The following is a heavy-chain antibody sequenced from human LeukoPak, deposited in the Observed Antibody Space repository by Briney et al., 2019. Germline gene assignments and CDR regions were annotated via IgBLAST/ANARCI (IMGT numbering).Heavy chain of an antibody. D-gene: IGHD2-2*01. J-gene: IGHJ4*02. CDR1: GYTFTGYF. V-gene: IGHV1-2*02. Sequence: ASVKVSCKASGYTFTGYFMHWVRQAPGQGLEWMGWINPNSGGTNYAQKFQGRVTMTRDTSISTAYMELSRLRSDDTAVYYCASSIVYCSSTSCYFNWGQGTLVTISS. CDR3: ASSIVYCSSTSCYFN. CDR2: INPNSGGT.